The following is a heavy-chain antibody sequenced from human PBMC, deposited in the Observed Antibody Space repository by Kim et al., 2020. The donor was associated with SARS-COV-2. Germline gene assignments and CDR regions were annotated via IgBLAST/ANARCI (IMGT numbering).Heavy chain of an antibody. CDR2: ISSSSSTI. V-gene: IGHV3-48*04. CDR3: ARDPSGYDPPGYGYYGMDV. J-gene: IGHJ6*02. CDR1: GFTFSSYS. Sequence: GGSLRLSCAASGFTFSSYSMNWVRQAPGKGLEWVSYISSSSSTIYYADSVKGRFTISRDNAKNSLYLQMNSLRAEDTAVYYCARDPSGYDPPGYGYYGMDVWGQGTTVTVSS. D-gene: IGHD5-12*01.